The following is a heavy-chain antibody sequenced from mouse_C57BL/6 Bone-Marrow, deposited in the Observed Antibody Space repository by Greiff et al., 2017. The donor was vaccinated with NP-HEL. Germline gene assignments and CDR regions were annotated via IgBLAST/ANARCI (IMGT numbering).Heavy chain of an antibody. V-gene: IGHV5-6*01. CDR1: GFTFSSYG. J-gene: IGHJ3*01. D-gene: IGHD2-4*01. Sequence: EVQVVESGGDLVKPGGSLKLSCAASGFTFSSYGMSWVRQTPDKRLEWVATISSGGSYTYYQDSVKGRFTISRDNAKNTLYLQMSSLKSEDTAVYNCTRHRAIYYDYDGGFAYGGQGTLVTVSA. CDR2: ISSGGSYT. CDR3: TRHRAIYYDYDGGFAY.